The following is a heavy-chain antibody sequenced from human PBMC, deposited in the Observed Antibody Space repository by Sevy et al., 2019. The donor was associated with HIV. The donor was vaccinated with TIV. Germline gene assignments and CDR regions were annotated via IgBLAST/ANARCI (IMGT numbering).Heavy chain of an antibody. V-gene: IGHV1-69*13. Sequence: ASVKVSCKASGGTFSSYAISWVRQAPGQGLEWMGGIIPIFGTANYAQKFQGRVTITAAESTSTAYMELSSLRSEDTAVYYWARIVPADYAGMDYWGQGTLVTVSS. CDR2: IIPIFGTA. D-gene: IGHD2-2*01. J-gene: IGHJ4*02. CDR1: GGTFSSYA. CDR3: ARIVPADYAGMDY.